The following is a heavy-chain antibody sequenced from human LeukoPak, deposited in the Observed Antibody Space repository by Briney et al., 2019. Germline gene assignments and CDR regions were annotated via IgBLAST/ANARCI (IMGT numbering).Heavy chain of an antibody. CDR2: IWYDGTNK. D-gene: IGHD1-1*01. J-gene: IGHJ3*02. CDR1: GFIFSSSG. Sequence: VGSLRLSCAASGFIFSSSGMHWVRQAPGKGLEWVALIWYDGTNKYYADSVKGRFTISRDNSNNALYLQMNSLRAEDTAVYYCARVSTGIDAFDIWGQGTMVTVSS. V-gene: IGHV3-33*01. CDR3: ARVSTGIDAFDI.